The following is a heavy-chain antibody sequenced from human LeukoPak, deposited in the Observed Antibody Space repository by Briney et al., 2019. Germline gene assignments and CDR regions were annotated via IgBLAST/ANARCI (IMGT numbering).Heavy chain of an antibody. CDR3: AGGDRNGWYYDY. CDR1: GFRLDYHG. V-gene: IGHV3-20*04. J-gene: IGHJ4*01. Sequence: GGSLRLSCEASGFRLDYHGIRWVRQAPGKGLEWVSGINWNGASTGYGDSVKGRFTISRDNAKNSLYLQMNSLRAEDTALYYCAGGDRNGWYYDYWGHGVLVTVSS. CDR2: INWNGAST. D-gene: IGHD6-19*01.